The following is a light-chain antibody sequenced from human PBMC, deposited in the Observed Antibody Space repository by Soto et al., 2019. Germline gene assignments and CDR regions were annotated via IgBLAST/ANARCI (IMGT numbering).Light chain of an antibody. Sequence: AIQLTQSPSSLSASVGDRVTITCRASQDIRGALAWYQQKPGKPLKLLILDVSSLQSGVPSRFSGSGSGTDFTLTRSSLQPEDFATYYCQQFNTYPLTFGQGTRLEIK. CDR2: DVS. CDR3: QQFNTYPLT. CDR1: QDIRGA. V-gene: IGKV1-13*02. J-gene: IGKJ5*01.